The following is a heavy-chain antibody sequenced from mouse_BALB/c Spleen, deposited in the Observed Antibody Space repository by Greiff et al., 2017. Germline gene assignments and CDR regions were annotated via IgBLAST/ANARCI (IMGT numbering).Heavy chain of an antibody. Sequence: QVQLQQSGAELVRPGASVTLSCKASGYTFTDYEMHWVKQTPVHGLEWIGAIDPETGGTAYNQKFKGKATLTADKSSSTAYMELRSLTSEDSAVYYCTIEKLGREYYFDYWGQGTTLTVSS. CDR2: IDPETGGT. D-gene: IGHD4-1*01. CDR3: TIEKLGREYYFDY. V-gene: IGHV1-15*01. CDR1: GYTFTDYE. J-gene: IGHJ2*01.